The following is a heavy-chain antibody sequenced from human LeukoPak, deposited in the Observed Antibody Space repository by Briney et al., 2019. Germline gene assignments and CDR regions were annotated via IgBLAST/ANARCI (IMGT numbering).Heavy chain of an antibody. V-gene: IGHV4-38-2*01. CDR3: ARKDGSVYSPFRY. D-gene: IGHD3-22*01. Sequence: PSETLSLTCAVSGYSISSGYYWGWIRPPPGKGLEWIGSIHHSGSTFYNPSLKSRLTISVDTSKNQFSLRLNSVTAADTAVYNCARKDGSVYSPFRYWGQGTLVTVSS. CDR2: IHHSGST. CDR1: GYSISSGYY. J-gene: IGHJ4*02.